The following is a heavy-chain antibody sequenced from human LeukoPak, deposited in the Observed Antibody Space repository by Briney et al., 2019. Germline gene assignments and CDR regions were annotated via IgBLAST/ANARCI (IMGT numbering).Heavy chain of an antibody. V-gene: IGHV3-21*01. CDR3: AKDESRVRGVIRDAFDF. CDR2: ISSSSSYI. CDR1: GFTFSSYS. Sequence: GGSLRLSCAASGFTFSSYSMNWVRQAPGKGLEWVSSISSSSSYIYYADSVEGRFTISRDNTRNSLYLQMNSLRVEDTAVYYCAKDESRVRGVIRDAFDFWGQGTLVTVSS. J-gene: IGHJ3*01. D-gene: IGHD3-10*01.